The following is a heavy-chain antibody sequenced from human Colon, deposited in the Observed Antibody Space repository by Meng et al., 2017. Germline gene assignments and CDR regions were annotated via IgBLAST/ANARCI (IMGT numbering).Heavy chain of an antibody. D-gene: IGHD1-26*01. Sequence: QVQLVESGGGLVKPGVSLRLSCVGSGFYFNDYYMSWIRQTPGKGLEWVANIGNNGRPIFYADSVKGRFTISRDNARNSLYLQMDSLTVEDTALYYCALKGSFFDSWGQGALVTVSS. V-gene: IGHV3-11*01. CDR2: IGNNGRPI. J-gene: IGHJ4*02. CDR1: GFYFNDYY. CDR3: ALKGSFFDS.